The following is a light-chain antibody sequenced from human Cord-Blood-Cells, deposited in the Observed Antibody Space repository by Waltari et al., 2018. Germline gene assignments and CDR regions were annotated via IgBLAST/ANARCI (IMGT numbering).Light chain of an antibody. Sequence: DIQMTQSPSSLSASVGHRVTITCRASQGISKYLAWYQQKPGKVPKLLIYAASTLQSGVPSLFSGSGSGTDFTLTISSLKPEDVATYCWQKYNSAPLTFGGGTKVEIK. CDR2: AAS. V-gene: IGKV1-27*01. J-gene: IGKJ4*01. CDR3: QKYNSAPLT. CDR1: QGISKY.